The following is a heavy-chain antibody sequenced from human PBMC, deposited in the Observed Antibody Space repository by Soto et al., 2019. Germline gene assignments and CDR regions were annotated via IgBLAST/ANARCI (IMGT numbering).Heavy chain of an antibody. V-gene: IGHV4-39*01. J-gene: IGHJ4*02. CDR1: GGSISSSSYY. D-gene: IGHD2-15*01. CDR3: ASHKYRSGPSAY. CDR2: IYYSGST. Sequence: QLQLQESGPGLVKPSETLSLTCTVSGGSISSSSYYWGWIRQPPGKGLEWIGSIYYSGSTYYNPSLKSRVTISVDTSKNQFSLKLSSVTAADTAVYYCASHKYRSGPSAYWGQGTLVTVSS.